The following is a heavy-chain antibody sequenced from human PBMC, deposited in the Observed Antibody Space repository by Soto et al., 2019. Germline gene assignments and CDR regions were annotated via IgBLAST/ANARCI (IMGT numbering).Heavy chain of an antibody. D-gene: IGHD3-10*01. CDR3: AKDGVYYYGAGSIIIFYYSGVDV. Sequence: SLRLSCAASGFTFSSYAMSWVRQAPGKGLEWVSAISGSGGSTYYADSVKGRFTISRDNSKNTLYLQMNSLRAEDTAVYYCAKDGVYYYGAGSIIIFYYSGVDVWGEGTRVTVSS. V-gene: IGHV3-23*01. J-gene: IGHJ6*02. CDR2: ISGSGGST. CDR1: GFTFSSYA.